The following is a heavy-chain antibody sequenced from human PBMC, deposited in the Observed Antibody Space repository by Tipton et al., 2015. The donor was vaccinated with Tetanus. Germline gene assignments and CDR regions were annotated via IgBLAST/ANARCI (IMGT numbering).Heavy chain of an antibody. V-gene: IGHV3-48*02. J-gene: IGHJ5*01. CDR1: GFSIREFG. Sequence: GSLRLSCAASGFSIREFGLNWVRQAPGKGLEWISYISYSSTSIYYADSVKGRFAVSRDNGKNSLVLQMKALRDDDTAVYYCARRGEARANWFDSWGQGTMVTVPS. CDR3: ARRGEARANWFDS. CDR2: ISYSSTSI.